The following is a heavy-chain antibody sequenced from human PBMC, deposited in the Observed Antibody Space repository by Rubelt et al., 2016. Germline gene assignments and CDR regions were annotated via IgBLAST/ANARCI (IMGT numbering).Heavy chain of an antibody. CDR2: IYYIGRT. D-gene: IGHD1-1*01. Sequence: IYYIGRTNYNPSLKSRVTISVDTSKNQVSLRLTSVTAADTAVYYCARGGWNYWYFDLWGRGTLVTVSS. J-gene: IGHJ2*01. V-gene: IGHV4-59*09. CDR3: ARGGWNYWYFDL.